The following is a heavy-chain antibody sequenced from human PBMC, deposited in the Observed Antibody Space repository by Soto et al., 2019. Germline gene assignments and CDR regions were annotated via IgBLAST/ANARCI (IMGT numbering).Heavy chain of an antibody. Sequence: PGGSLRLSCAASGFTVSSNYMSWVRQAPGKGLEWVSVIYSGGSTYYADSVKDRFTISRDNSKNTLYLQMNSLRAEDTAVYYCARVVISGSYLDYWGQGTLVTVSS. D-gene: IGHD1-26*01. CDR1: GFTVSSNY. J-gene: IGHJ4*02. CDR3: ARVVISGSYLDY. V-gene: IGHV3-66*01. CDR2: IYSGGST.